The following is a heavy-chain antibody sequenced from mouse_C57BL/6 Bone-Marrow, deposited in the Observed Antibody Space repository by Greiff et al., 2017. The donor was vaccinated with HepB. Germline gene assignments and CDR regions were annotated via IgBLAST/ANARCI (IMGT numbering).Heavy chain of an antibody. D-gene: IGHD2-4*01. V-gene: IGHV1-52*01. Sequence: VQLQQPGAELVRPGSSVKLSCKASGYTFTSYWMHWVKQRPIQGLEWIGNIDPSDSETHYNQKFKDKATLTVDKSSSTAYMQLSSLTSEDSAVYYCARERGITTGYFDVWGTGTTVTVSS. CDR1: GYTFTSYW. J-gene: IGHJ1*03. CDR2: IDPSDSET. CDR3: ARERGITTGYFDV.